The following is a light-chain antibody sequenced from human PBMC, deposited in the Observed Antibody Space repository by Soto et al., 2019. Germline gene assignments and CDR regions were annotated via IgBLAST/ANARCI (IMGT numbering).Light chain of an antibody. CDR1: QDISNH. CDR2: AAS. Sequence: DIQMTQSPSSLSASVGDRVTITCQASQDISNHLNWYQQKSGKAPKFLIYAASSLQSGVLSRFSGSGSGTDFTLTISSLEPEDCAIYYCQQRQYWPPITFGQGTRLEI. CDR3: QQRQYWPPIT. V-gene: IGKV1-39*01. J-gene: IGKJ5*01.